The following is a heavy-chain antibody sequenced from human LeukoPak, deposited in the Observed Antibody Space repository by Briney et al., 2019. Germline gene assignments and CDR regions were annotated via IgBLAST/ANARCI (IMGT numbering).Heavy chain of an antibody. CDR3: ARGGHYYDSLGAFDI. D-gene: IGHD3-22*01. Sequence: SETLSLTCTVPGGSISSYYWSWIRKPPGKGLEWIGYIYYSGSTNYNPSLKSRVTISVDTSKNQFSLKLSSVTAADTAVYYCARGGHYYDSLGAFDIWGQGTMVTVSS. CDR1: GGSISSYY. CDR2: IYYSGST. J-gene: IGHJ3*02. V-gene: IGHV4-59*01.